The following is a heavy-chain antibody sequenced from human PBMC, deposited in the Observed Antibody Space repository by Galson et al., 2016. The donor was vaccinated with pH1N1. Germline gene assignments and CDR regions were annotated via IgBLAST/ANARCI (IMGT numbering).Heavy chain of an antibody. V-gene: IGHV3-30*04. D-gene: IGHD5-12*01. CDR2: ISNDGSKK. J-gene: IGHJ4*02. CDR1: GFTFSSYP. Sequence: SLRLSCAASGFTFSSYPIHWVRQPPGKGLEWVAVISNDGSKKYYADSVGGRFTISRDNSKRTLYLQMNSLRAEDTAVYYCARAVFYYVDLVDYYFDYWGQGTLVTVSS. CDR3: ARAVFYYVDLVDYYFDY.